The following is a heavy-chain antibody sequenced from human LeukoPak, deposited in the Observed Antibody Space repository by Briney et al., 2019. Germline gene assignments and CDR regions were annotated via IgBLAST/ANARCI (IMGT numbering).Heavy chain of an antibody. Sequence: ASVKVSCKASGYTFTSYTMHWVRQAPGQRLEWMGWINAGNGNTKYSPKFQGRVTITRDTSASTAYMELSSLRSEDTAVYYCARGAYGDHLGYWGQGTLVTVSS. J-gene: IGHJ4*02. CDR1: GYTFTSYT. CDR3: ARGAYGDHLGY. V-gene: IGHV1-3*01. CDR2: INAGNGNT. D-gene: IGHD4-17*01.